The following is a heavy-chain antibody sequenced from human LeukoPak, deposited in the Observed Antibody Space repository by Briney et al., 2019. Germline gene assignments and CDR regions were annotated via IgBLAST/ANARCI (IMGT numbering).Heavy chain of an antibody. CDR3: ASRHNTVTNAFDI. J-gene: IGHJ4*02. CDR1: GFTVSNNY. V-gene: IGHV3-66*01. D-gene: IGHD4-17*01. CDR2: TYSDGST. Sequence: GGSLRLSCTASGFTVSNNYMTWVRQAPGKGLEWVSITYSDGSTYYADSVKGRFTISRDNSKNTLYLQMNSLRAEDTAVYYCASRHNTVTNAFDIWGQGTLVTVSS.